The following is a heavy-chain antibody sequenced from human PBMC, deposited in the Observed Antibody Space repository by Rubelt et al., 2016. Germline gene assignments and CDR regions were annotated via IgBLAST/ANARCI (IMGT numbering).Heavy chain of an antibody. CDR1: Y. CDR2: INHRGST. CDR3: ARREGADYDDAFDI. J-gene: IGHJ3*02. Sequence: YWSWIRQPPGKGLEWIGEINHRGSTNYNPSLKSRVTISVDTSKNQFSLKLSSVTAADTAVYYCARREGADYDDAFDIWGQGTMVTVSS. V-gene: IGHV4-34*01. D-gene: IGHD4/OR15-4a*01.